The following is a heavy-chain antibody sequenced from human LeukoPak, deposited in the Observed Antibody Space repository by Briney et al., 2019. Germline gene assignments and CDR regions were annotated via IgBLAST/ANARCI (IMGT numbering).Heavy chain of an antibody. J-gene: IGHJ3*02. CDR2: IYYSGST. V-gene: IGHV4-59*01. D-gene: IGHD6-13*01. CDR3: ARVSRASDSSSWLVWAFDI. CDR1: RCSISSYY. Sequence: SETLSLTCTASRCSISSYYWSWIRQPPGKGLEWIGYIYYSGSTNYNPSLKSRVTISVDTSKNQFSLKLSSVTAADTAVYYCARVSRASDSSSWLVWAFDIWGQGTMVTVSS.